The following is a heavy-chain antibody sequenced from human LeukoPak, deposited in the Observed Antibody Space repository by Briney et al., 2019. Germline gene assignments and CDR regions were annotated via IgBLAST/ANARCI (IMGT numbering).Heavy chain of an antibody. CDR3: ARVTYYYYYMDV. CDR2: IYSGGST. V-gene: IGHV3-66*01. J-gene: IGHJ6*03. CDR1: GFTFSDYY. Sequence: HPGGSLRLSCAASGFTFSDYYMSWVRQAPGKGLEWVSVIYSGGSTYYADSVKGRFTISRDNSKNTLYLQMNSLRAEDTAVYYCARVTYYYYYMDVWGKGTTVTISS.